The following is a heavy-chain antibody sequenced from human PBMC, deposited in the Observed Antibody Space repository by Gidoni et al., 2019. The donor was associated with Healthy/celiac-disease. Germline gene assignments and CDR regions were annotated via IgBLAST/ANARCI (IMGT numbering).Heavy chain of an antibody. CDR2: IYYSGST. D-gene: IGHD4-17*01. CDR1: GGPISSSSYY. J-gene: IGHJ4*02. Sequence: QLQLQESGPGLVKPSATLSLTCTVSGGPISSSSYYWGWLRQPPGKGLEWIGGIYYSGSTYYNPSLKSRDTISVDTSKNQFSLKLSSVTAADTAVYYCARGGGTVTTYYFDYWGQGTLVTVSS. V-gene: IGHV4-39*07. CDR3: ARGGGTVTTYYFDY.